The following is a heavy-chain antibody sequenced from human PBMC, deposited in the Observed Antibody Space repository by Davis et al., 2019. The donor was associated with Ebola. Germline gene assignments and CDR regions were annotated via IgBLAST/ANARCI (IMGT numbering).Heavy chain of an antibody. D-gene: IGHD2-15*01. Sequence: AASVKVSCKASRGTLNTYAISWVRQAPGQGLEWVGAINPILTSPHYAQKLQGRVTLTADRSTSTAYMELNSLTSEDSAVYYCAKETVVGTDAFDIWGQGTMVTVSS. CDR3: AKETVVGTDAFDI. CDR2: INPILTSP. CDR1: RGTLNTYA. V-gene: IGHV1-69*06. J-gene: IGHJ3*02.